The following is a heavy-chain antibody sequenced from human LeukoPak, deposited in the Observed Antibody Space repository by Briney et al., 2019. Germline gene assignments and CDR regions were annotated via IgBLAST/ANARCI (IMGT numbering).Heavy chain of an antibody. CDR1: GFTVSRNY. D-gene: IGHD6-13*01. Sequence: GGSLRLSCAASGFTVSRNYMSWVRQAPGKGLEWVSVLYSGGSTNYADSVKGRFTISRDNSKNTLYLQMNSLRAEDTAVYYCARYSSSWSFDYWGQGTLVTVSS. J-gene: IGHJ4*02. CDR2: LYSGGST. V-gene: IGHV3-53*01. CDR3: ARYSSSWSFDY.